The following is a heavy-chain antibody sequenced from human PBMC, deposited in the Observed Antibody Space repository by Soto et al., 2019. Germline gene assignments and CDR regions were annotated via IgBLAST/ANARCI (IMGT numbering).Heavy chain of an antibody. J-gene: IGHJ5*02. CDR1: GYTFTGYF. Sequence: ASVKVSCKASGYTFTGYFIHWLRHAPGQGLEWMGRINPNSGATNYARKFQDRVTMTRDTSINTAYMELRRLRSDDTAIYYGGNLPPTQAWLAPWGKGTRV. CDR2: INPNSGAT. CDR3: GNLPPTQAWLAP. V-gene: IGHV1-2*06.